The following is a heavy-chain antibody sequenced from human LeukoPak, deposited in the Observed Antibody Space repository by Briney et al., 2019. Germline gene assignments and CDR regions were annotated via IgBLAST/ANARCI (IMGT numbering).Heavy chain of an antibody. CDR1: GGSISSGSYY. D-gene: IGHD3-10*01. J-gene: IGHJ4*02. V-gene: IGHV4-61*02. Sequence: SETLSLTCTVSGGSISSGSYYWSWIRQPAGKGLEWIGRIYTSGSTNYNPSLNSRVTISVDTSKNQFSLKLSSVTAADTAVYYCASEYYYGSGSVGLFDYWGQGTLVTVSS. CDR3: ASEYYYGSGSVGLFDY. CDR2: IYTSGST.